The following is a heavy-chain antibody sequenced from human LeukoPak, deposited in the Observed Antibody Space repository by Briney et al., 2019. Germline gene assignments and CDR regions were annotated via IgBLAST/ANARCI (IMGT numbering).Heavy chain of an antibody. Sequence: GGSLRLSCAASGFTVSSNYMSWVRQAPGKGLEWVSVIYSGGSTYYADSVKGRFTISRDNSKNTLYLQMNSLRAEDTAVYYCARLLGLRGDAFDIWGQGTMVTVSS. J-gene: IGHJ3*02. CDR3: ARLLGLRGDAFDI. CDR2: IYSGGST. D-gene: IGHD2-21*01. CDR1: GFTVSSNY. V-gene: IGHV3-66*01.